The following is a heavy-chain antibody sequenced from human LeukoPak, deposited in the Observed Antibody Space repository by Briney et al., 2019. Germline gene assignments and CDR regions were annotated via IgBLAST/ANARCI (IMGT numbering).Heavy chain of an antibody. Sequence: GGSLRLSCAASGFTFSSYGMHWVRQAPGKGLEWVAFIRYDGSNKYYADSAKGRFTISRDNSKNTLYLQMNSLRAEDTAVYYCAKVEEYCSSTSCHDYWGQGTLVTVSS. D-gene: IGHD2-2*01. V-gene: IGHV3-30*02. CDR1: GFTFSSYG. CDR2: IRYDGSNK. CDR3: AKVEEYCSSTSCHDY. J-gene: IGHJ4*02.